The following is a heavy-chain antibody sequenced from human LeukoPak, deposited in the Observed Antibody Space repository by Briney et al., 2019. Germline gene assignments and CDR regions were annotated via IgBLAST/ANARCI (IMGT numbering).Heavy chain of an antibody. Sequence: PGGSLRLSCAASGFTFSSYGMHWVRQAPGKGLEWVAVISYDGSNKYYADSVKGRFTISRDNAKNSLYLQMSSLRDEDTAVYYCARDLEGYRGYGFDYWGQGTLVTVSS. CDR2: ISYDGSNK. V-gene: IGHV3-30*03. J-gene: IGHJ4*02. D-gene: IGHD5-18*01. CDR3: ARDLEGYRGYGFDY. CDR1: GFTFSSYG.